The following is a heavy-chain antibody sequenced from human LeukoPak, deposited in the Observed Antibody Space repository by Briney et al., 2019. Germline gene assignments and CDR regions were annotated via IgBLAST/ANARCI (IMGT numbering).Heavy chain of an antibody. CDR1: GYTFTSYD. Sequence: GASVKVSCKASGYTFTSYDINWVRQATGQGLEWMGWMNPNSGNTNYAQKLQGRVTMTTDTSTSTAYMELRSLRSDDTAVYYCARGYYYMDVWGKGTTVTVSS. J-gene: IGHJ6*03. CDR3: ARGYYYMDV. CDR2: MNPNSGNT. V-gene: IGHV1-18*01.